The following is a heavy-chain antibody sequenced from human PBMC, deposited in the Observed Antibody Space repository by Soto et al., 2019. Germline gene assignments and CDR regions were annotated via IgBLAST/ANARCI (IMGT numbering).Heavy chain of an antibody. CDR3: ASTRPTVTYAFDI. J-gene: IGHJ3*02. Sequence: SETLSLTCTVSGVSISDYYWNWIRQPPGKGLEWIGNIHYTGTTKYNPSFESRVTISVDTSKNHFSLRLSSVTAADTAVYYCASTRPTVTYAFDIWGQGTMVTVSS. CDR1: GVSISDYY. V-gene: IGHV4-59*08. CDR2: IHYTGTT. D-gene: IGHD4-17*01.